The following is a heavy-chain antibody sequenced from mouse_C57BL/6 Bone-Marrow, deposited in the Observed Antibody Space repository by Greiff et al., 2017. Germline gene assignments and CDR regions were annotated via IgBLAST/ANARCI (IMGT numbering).Heavy chain of an antibody. CDR2: IRSKSNNYAT. V-gene: IGHV10-1*01. Sequence: EADGGLVQPKGSLKLSCAASGFSFNTYAMNWVRQAPGKGLEWVARIRSKSNNYATYYADSVKDRFTISRDDSESMLYLQMNNLKTEDTAMYYCVRHWLGAMDYWGQGTSVTVSS. CDR1: GFSFNTYA. J-gene: IGHJ4*01. CDR3: VRHWLGAMDY.